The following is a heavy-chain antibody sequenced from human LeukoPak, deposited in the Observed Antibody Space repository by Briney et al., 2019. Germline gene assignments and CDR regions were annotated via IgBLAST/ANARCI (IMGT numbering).Heavy chain of an antibody. J-gene: IGHJ4*02. V-gene: IGHV3-23*01. Sequence: GESLKISCKGSGYSFTSYWIGWVRQAPGKGLEWVSAISGSGGSTYYADSVKGRFTISRDNSKNTLYLQMNSLRAEDTAVYYCGTQGPNYFDYWGQGTLVTVSS. CDR1: GYSFTSYW. CDR3: GTQGPNYFDY. CDR2: ISGSGGST.